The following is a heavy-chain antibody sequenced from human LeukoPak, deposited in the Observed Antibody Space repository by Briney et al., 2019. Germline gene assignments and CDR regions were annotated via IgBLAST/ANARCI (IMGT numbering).Heavy chain of an antibody. J-gene: IGHJ6*03. CDR3: ARLAGTFYYYYYMDV. V-gene: IGHV4-39*01. CDR1: GGSISSSSYY. CDR2: IYYSGGT. D-gene: IGHD1-7*01. Sequence: SETLSLTCTVSGGSISSSSYYWGWIRQPPGKGLEWIGSIYYSGGTYYNPSLKSRVTISVDTSKNQFSLKLSSVTAADTAVYYCARLAGTFYYYYYMDVWGKGTTVTVSS.